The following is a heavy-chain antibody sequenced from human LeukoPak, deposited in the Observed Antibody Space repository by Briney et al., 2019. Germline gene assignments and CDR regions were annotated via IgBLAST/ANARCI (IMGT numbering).Heavy chain of an antibody. V-gene: IGHV4-34*01. CDR1: GGSFSGYY. Sequence: SETLSLTCAVYGGSFSGYYWRWIRQPPGKGREGIGEINHSGSTNYNPSLKSRVPITRDTSKNHFSLTLLSVPPAHTSVYYWARERYDFWTWGSVDPWGQGTLVTVSS. CDR3: ARERYDFWTWGSVDP. CDR2: INHSGST. D-gene: IGHD3-3*01. J-gene: IGHJ5*02.